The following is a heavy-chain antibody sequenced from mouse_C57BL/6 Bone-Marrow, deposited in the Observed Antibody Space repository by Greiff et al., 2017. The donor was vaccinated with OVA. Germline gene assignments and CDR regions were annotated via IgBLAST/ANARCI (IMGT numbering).Heavy chain of an antibody. CDR3: AGSSGYFGGDY. Sequence: EVQLQQSGPELVKPGASVKISCKASGYSFTGYYMNWVKQSPEKSLEWIGEINPSTGGTTYNQKFKAKATLTVDKSSSTAYMQVKSLTSEDSAVYYCAGSSGYFGGDYWGQGTSVTVSS. V-gene: IGHV1-42*01. D-gene: IGHD3-2*02. J-gene: IGHJ4*01. CDR2: INPSTGGT. CDR1: GYSFTGYY.